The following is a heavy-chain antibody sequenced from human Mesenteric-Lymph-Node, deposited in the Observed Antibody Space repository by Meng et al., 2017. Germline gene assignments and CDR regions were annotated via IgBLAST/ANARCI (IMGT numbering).Heavy chain of an antibody. V-gene: IGHV4-34*01. CDR3: ARRYGASAYNWFDP. J-gene: IGHJ5*02. D-gene: IGHD4-17*01. Sequence: QVQLQQWGAGLLKPSEPLYPTCAVYGGSFSGYYWSWIRQPPGKGLEWIGEINHSGSTNYNPSLKSRVTISVDTSKNQFSLKLSSVTAADTAVYYCARRYGASAYNWFDPWGQGTLVTVSS. CDR2: INHSGST. CDR1: GGSFSGYY.